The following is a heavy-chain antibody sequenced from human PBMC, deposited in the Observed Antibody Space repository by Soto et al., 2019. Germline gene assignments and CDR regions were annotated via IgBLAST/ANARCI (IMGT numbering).Heavy chain of an antibody. Sequence: SDTLSLTCTVSGVSXSXYYWSWILQXPGKGLEWIGYIYYSGSTNYNPSLKSRVTISVDTSKNQFSLKLSSVTAADTAVYYCARDNGYSYGYTLDHWGQGTLVTVSS. V-gene: IGHV4-59*01. CDR2: IYYSGST. J-gene: IGHJ4*02. D-gene: IGHD5-18*01. CDR3: ARDNGYSYGYTLDH. CDR1: GVSXSXYY.